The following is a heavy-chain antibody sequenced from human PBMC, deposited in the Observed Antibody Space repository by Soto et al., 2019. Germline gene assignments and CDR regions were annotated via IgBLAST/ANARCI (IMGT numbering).Heavy chain of an antibody. CDR3: GRYRDRYSYGLDY. Sequence: GGSLRPSCAASGFTVSSYAMHWVRHAPGKGPEWVAVIWYDGDNKYYADSVKGRFTISRDNSKNTLYLQMNSLRAEETAVYYCGRYRDRYSYGLDYWGQGTLVTVSS. CDR1: GFTVSSYA. J-gene: IGHJ4*02. D-gene: IGHD5-18*01. CDR2: IWYDGDNK. V-gene: IGHV3-33*01.